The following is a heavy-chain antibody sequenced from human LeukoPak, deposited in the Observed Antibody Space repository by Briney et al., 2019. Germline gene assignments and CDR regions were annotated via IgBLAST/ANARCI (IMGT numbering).Heavy chain of an antibody. Sequence: GGSLRLSCAASGFTFSSYDIHWVRQATGKGLEWVSGIGTAGEIYYPGSVKGRFTISRENAKNSLYLQMNSLRAGDTAVYYCARAAYSSTWYSRYFDLWGRGTLVTISS. J-gene: IGHJ2*01. CDR3: ARAAYSSTWYSRYFDL. CDR2: IGTAGEI. V-gene: IGHV3-13*01. CDR1: GFTFSSYD. D-gene: IGHD6-13*01.